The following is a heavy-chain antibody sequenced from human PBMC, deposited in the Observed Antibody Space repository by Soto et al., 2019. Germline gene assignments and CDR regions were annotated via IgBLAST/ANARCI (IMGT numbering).Heavy chain of an antibody. CDR2: IWYDGSNK. Sequence: GGSLRLSCAASGFTFSSYGMHWVRQAPGKGLEWVAVIWYDGSNKYYADSVKGRFTISRDNSKNTLYLQMNSLRAEDTAVYYCAREPRGQPLLYPLDYWGQGTLVTVSS. J-gene: IGHJ4*02. CDR1: GFTFSSYG. D-gene: IGHD2-2*02. CDR3: AREPRGQPLLYPLDY. V-gene: IGHV3-33*01.